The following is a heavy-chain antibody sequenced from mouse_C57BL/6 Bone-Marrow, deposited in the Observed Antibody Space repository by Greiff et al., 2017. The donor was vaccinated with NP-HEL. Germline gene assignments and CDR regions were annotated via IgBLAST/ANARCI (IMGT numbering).Heavy chain of an antibody. D-gene: IGHD1-1*01. J-gene: IGHJ3*01. CDR3: ARGYYGSSYGFAY. CDR1: GYTFTSYG. CDR2: IYPRSGNT. V-gene: IGHV1-81*01. Sequence: VQLVESGAELARPGASVKLSCKASGYTFTSYGISWVKQRTGQGLEWIGEIYPRSGNTYYNEKFKGKATLTADKSSSTAYMELRSLTSEDSAVYFCARGYYGSSYGFAYWGQGTLVTVSA.